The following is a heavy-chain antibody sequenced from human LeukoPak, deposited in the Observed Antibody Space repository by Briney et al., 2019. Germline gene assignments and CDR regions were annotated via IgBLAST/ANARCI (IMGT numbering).Heavy chain of an antibody. CDR2: INPNSGGT. CDR3: AREEDYADLYYYYGMDV. D-gene: IGHD4-17*01. V-gene: IGHV1-2*02. J-gene: IGHJ6*02. Sequence: ASVKVSYKASGYTFTGYYMHWVRQAPGQGLEWMGWINPNSGGTNYAQKFQGRVTMTRDTSISTAYKELSRLRSDDTAVYYCAREEDYADLYYYYGMDVWGQGTTVTVSS. CDR1: GYTFTGYY.